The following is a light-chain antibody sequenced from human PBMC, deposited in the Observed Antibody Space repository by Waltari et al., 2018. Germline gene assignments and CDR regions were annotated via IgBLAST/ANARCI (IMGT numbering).Light chain of an antibody. Sequence: QSALTQPASVSGSPGQSITIPCTGTRSDVGSYNLVSWYQEHPGKAPKLMIYEDSKRPSGVSNRFSVSKSGNTASLTISGLQAEDEADYYCCSYAGSFTLVFGGGTKLTVL. CDR2: EDS. J-gene: IGLJ2*01. CDR3: CSYAGSFTLV. V-gene: IGLV2-23*01. CDR1: RSDVGSYNL.